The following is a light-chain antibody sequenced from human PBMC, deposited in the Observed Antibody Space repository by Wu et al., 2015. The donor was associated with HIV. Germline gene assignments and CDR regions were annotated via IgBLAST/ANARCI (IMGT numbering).Light chain of an antibody. CDR1: QSVSTF. CDR2: DAT. Sequence: EIVLTQSPGTLSLSPGERATLSCRANQSVSTFFAWYQQKPGQSPRLLIFDATYRAAGIPARFSGSGFGTDFTLTISNLEPEDFAVYYCQQRFTWPLTFGQGTRLEIK. CDR3: QQRFTWPLT. J-gene: IGKJ5*01. V-gene: IGKV3-11*01.